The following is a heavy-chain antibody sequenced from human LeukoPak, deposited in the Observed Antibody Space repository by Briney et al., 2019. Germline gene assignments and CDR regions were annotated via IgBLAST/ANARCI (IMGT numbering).Heavy chain of an antibody. J-gene: IGHJ4*02. CDR3: AKIMALYCSGGSCNEIDY. CDR2: INDDTP. D-gene: IGHD2-15*01. V-gene: IGHV3-23*01. Sequence: PGGSLRLSCTTSGFNFNTYSMSWVRQSPGKGLEWVSAINDDTPYYADSVKGRFTISRDSSKNTLYLQMNSLRADDTAVYYCAKIMALYCSGGSCNEIDYWGQGTLVTVSS. CDR1: GFNFNTYS.